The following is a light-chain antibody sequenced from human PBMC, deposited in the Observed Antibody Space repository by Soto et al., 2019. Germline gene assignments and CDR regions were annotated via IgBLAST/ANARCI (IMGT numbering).Light chain of an antibody. Sequence: ESVLTQSPGSLSLSPGERATLSCRASPSVSSNYLAWYQHKPGQAPRLLIYGASSRATGIPDRFSGSGSGTDFTLTISRLEPEEFAVDYWQHYGSSLSTTFGQGTRLEIK. V-gene: IGKV3-20*01. CDR3: QHYGSSLSTT. J-gene: IGKJ5*01. CDR1: PSVSSNY. CDR2: GAS.